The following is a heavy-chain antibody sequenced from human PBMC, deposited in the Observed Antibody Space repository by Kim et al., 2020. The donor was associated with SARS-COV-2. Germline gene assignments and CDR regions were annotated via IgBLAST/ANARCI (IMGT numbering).Heavy chain of an antibody. CDR1: GFTFSSYD. CDR2: IGTAGDT. D-gene: IGHD3-9*01. Sequence: GGSLRLSCAASGFTFSSYDMHWVRQATGKGLEWVSAIGTAGDTYYPGSVKGRFTISRENAKNSLYLQMNSLRAGDTAVYYCAREGKRRYYDILTARGDYYYYGMDVWGQGTTVTVSS. V-gene: IGHV3-13*01. J-gene: IGHJ6*02. CDR3: AREGKRRYYDILTARGDYYYYGMDV.